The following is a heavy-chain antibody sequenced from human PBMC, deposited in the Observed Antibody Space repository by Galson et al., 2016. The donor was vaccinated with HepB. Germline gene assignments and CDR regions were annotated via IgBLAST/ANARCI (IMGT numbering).Heavy chain of an antibody. J-gene: IGHJ6*04. CDR3: AKVLAVTRDYWYGMDV. CDR2: ISGSGDRT. D-gene: IGHD4-17*01. CDR1: GLSFSTYP. Sequence: SLRLSCAASGLSFSTYPMIWVRQAPGKGLEGVSSISGSGDRTYYADSVKGRFTISRDNDKNMLYLQMDNLGVEDTAVFYCAKVLAVTRDYWYGMDVWGRGTTVTV. V-gene: IGHV3-23*01.